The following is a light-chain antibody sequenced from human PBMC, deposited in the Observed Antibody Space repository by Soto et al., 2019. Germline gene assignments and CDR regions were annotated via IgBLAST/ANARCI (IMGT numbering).Light chain of an antibody. V-gene: IGKV1-5*01. J-gene: IGKJ2*01. CDR1: QSIGSW. CDR3: QQYKIYAYT. CDR2: DAS. Sequence: DIQMTQSPSTLSASVGDRVTITCRASQSIGSWLAWYQQKPGKAPKLLIYDASSLEIGVPSRFSGSGSGTEFTLTITSLQPEDFATYYCQQYKIYAYTFGQGTKLEIK.